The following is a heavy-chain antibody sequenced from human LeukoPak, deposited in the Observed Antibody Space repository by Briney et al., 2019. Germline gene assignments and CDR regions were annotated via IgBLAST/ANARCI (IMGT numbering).Heavy chain of an antibody. CDR3: AKDPDSSSWSGYHFDY. CDR2: IRYDGSNK. CDR1: GFTFSSYG. J-gene: IGHJ4*02. D-gene: IGHD6-13*01. V-gene: IGHV3-30*02. Sequence: GGSLRLSCAASGFTFSSYGMHWVRQAPGKGLEWVAFIRYDGSNKYYADSVKGRFTISRDNSKNTLYLQMNSLRAEDTAVYYCAKDPDSSSWSGYHFDYWGQGTLVTVSS.